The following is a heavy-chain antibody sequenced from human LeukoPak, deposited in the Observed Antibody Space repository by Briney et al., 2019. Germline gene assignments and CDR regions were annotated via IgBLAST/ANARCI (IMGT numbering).Heavy chain of an antibody. CDR1: GFNVSTHT. CDR2: ISKSSTYI. V-gene: IGHV3-21*01. Sequence: PGGSLRLSCAASGFNVSTHTMNWVRQAPGKGLEWVSSISKSSTYIYYTDSVQGRFTISRDNDKNSLYLQMNSLRPEDTAVYYCARDLFDFYTWGNYGSFDIWGQGTMVTVSS. CDR3: ARDLFDFYTWGNYGSFDI. J-gene: IGHJ3*02. D-gene: IGHD3-16*01.